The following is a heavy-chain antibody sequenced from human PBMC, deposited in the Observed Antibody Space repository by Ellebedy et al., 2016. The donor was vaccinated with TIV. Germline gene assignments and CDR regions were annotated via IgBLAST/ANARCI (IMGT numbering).Heavy chain of an antibody. D-gene: IGHD2-21*02. CDR1: GFTFSSYS. J-gene: IGHJ2*01. CDR2: ISSSSSYI. V-gene: IGHV3-21*04. CDR3: ASKAYCGGDCYDWYFDL. Sequence: GGSLRLXCAASGFTFSSYSMNWVRQAPGKGLEWVSSISSSSSYIYYADSVKGRFTISRDNSKNSLYLQMNSLRAEDTAVYYCASKAYCGGDCYDWYFDLWGRGTLVTVSS.